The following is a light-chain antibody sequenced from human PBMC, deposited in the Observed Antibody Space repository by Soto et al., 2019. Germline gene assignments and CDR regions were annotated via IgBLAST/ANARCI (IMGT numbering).Light chain of an antibody. Sequence: QSVLTQPPSVSGAPGQRVTISCTGSSSNIGAGYDVHWYQQLPGTAPKLLIYGNSNRPSGVPERFSVSKSGTSASLAITGLQAEDEADYYCQSYDSSLSGSYVFGTGTQLTVL. CDR1: SSNIGAGYD. V-gene: IGLV1-40*01. J-gene: IGLJ1*01. CDR3: QSYDSSLSGSYV. CDR2: GNS.